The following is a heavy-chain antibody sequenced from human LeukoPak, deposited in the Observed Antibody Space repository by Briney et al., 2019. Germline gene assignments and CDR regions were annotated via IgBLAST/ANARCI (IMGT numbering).Heavy chain of an antibody. CDR1: GFTFSDSY. V-gene: IGHV3-11*01. CDR3: ARGGPGGVAVDAFDI. CDR2: ISSSGGPI. D-gene: IGHD2-8*02. J-gene: IGHJ3*02. Sequence: GGSLRLSCAASGFTFSDSYMSWIRQAPGKGLEWISYISSSGGPIYYADSVKGRFTISRDNAKNSLYLQMNSLRAEDTAVYYCARGGPGGVAVDAFDIWGQGTMVTVSS.